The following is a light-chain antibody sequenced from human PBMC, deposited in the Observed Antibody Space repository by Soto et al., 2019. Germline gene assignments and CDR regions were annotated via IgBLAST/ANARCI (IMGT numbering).Light chain of an antibody. CDR2: EAS. CDR1: QSASSSS. V-gene: IGKV3-20*01. CDR3: QHYTSSPPIT. J-gene: IGKJ5*01. Sequence: EIVLTQSPGTLSLSPGERDPLSWRARQSASSSSLAWYQQNPGQAPRLLIYEASSRATGIPDRFSGSGSGTDFTLTISRLEPVDFAVYYCQHYTSSPPITFGQGTRLE.